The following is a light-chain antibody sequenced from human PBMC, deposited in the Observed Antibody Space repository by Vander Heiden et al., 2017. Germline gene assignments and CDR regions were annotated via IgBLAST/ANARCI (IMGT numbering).Light chain of an antibody. CDR2: QDS. CDR3: QAWDSSNVV. CDR1: RLGDKY. Sequence: SYELTQPPSVSVSPGQTASITCSGDRLGDKYACWYQQKPGQSPVLVIYQDSKRPSGIPGRFSGSNSGNTATLTISGPQAMDEADYYCQAWDSSNVVFGGGTKLTVL. V-gene: IGLV3-1*01. J-gene: IGLJ2*01.